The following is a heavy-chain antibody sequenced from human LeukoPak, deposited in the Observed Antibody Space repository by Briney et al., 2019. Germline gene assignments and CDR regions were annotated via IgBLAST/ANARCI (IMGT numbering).Heavy chain of an antibody. J-gene: IGHJ4*02. CDR2: IYHSGST. V-gene: IGHV4-59*12. D-gene: IGHD6-13*01. CDR3: ARDYPRSSWYYFDY. Sequence: PSETLSLTCTVSGGSISSYYWSWIRQPPGEGLEWIGFIYHSGSTNYNPSLKSRVTISVDTSTNQFSLKMKSVTAADTAVYYCARDYPRSSWYYFDYWGQGTLVTVSS. CDR1: GGSISSYY.